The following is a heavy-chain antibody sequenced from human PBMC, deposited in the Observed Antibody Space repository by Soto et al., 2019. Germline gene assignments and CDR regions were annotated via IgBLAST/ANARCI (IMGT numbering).Heavy chain of an antibody. D-gene: IGHD3-10*01. V-gene: IGHV3-53*02. J-gene: IGHJ5*02. Sequence: EVQLVETGGGLIQPGGSLRLSCAASGFTVSSNYMSWVRQAPGKGLEWVSVIYSGGSTYYADSVKGRFTISRDNSKNTLYLQMNRLRAEDTAVYYCARSLWFGGQVWFDPWGQGTLVTVSS. CDR2: IYSGGST. CDR3: ARSLWFGGQVWFDP. CDR1: GFTVSSNY.